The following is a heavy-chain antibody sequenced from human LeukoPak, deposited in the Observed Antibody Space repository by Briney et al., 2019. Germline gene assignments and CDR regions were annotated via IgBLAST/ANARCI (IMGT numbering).Heavy chain of an antibody. CDR2: ISYDGSNK. Sequence: PGGSLRLSCAASGFTFSSYAMHWVRQAPGKGLEWVAVISYDGSNKYYADSVKGRFTISRDNSKNTLYLQMNSLRAEDTAVYYCAKLYFGDSAEYFHHWGQGTLVTVSS. J-gene: IGHJ1*01. CDR1: GFTFSSYA. CDR3: AKLYFGDSAEYFHH. D-gene: IGHD4-17*01. V-gene: IGHV3-30-3*02.